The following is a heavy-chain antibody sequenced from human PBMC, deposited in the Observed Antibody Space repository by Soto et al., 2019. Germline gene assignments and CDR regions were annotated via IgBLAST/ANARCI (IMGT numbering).Heavy chain of an antibody. V-gene: IGHV4-39*01. CDR3: AKRNTGITVAGYVSFDR. J-gene: IGHJ4*02. D-gene: IGHD6-19*01. CDR1: GASISSTNYY. CDR2: IYYSGSS. Sequence: QLQLQESGPGLVKPSETLSLTCTVSGASISSTNYYWDWLRQSPGEGLEWLGGIYYSGSSYYSPAPKSLATTSALSSMNLLSLRLTSLTASDSSLYYCAKRNTGITVAGYVSFDRWRQGTRLTVSS.